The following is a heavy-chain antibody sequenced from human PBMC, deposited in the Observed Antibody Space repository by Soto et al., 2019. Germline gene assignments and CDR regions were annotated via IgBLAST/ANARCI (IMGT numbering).Heavy chain of an antibody. D-gene: IGHD5-12*01. CDR3: AVQVGYDRDY. CDR2: IIPVIGIA. Sequence: SVKVSCTTSGFIFSTSAVQWVRPAPGQGLEWMGRIIPVIGIANYAQKFQGRVTITSDISTSTAYMELSSLRSEDTAVYYCAVQVGYDRDYWGQGTLVTVSS. J-gene: IGHJ4*02. V-gene: IGHV1-69*04. CDR1: GFIFSTSA.